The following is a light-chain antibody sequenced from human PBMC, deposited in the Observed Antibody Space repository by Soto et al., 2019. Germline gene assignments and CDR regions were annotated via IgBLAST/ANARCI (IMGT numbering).Light chain of an antibody. V-gene: IGKV3D-15*01. CDR3: QQFNNWPPIT. J-gene: IGKJ4*01. CDR2: HAS. Sequence: EVVMTQSPATLSVSPGERAALSGLASQSISGNLAWYQQKPGQAPRLLIYHASTRATGIPARFSGSGSGTEFTLTISSLQSEDFAIFYCQQFNNWPPITFGGGTKVHIK. CDR1: QSISGN.